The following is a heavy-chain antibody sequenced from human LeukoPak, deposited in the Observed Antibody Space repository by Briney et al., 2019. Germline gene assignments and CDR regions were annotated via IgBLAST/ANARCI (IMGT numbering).Heavy chain of an antibody. CDR2: ISSSNTI. Sequence: PGGSLRLSCAASGFTFSSYEMNWVRQAPGKGLEWVSYISSSNTIYYADSVKGRFTISRDNAKNSLYLQMNSLRAEDTAVYYCARAGSGYDLYYFDYWGQGTLVTVSS. V-gene: IGHV3-48*03. D-gene: IGHD5-12*01. CDR1: GFTFSSYE. J-gene: IGHJ4*02. CDR3: ARAGSGYDLYYFDY.